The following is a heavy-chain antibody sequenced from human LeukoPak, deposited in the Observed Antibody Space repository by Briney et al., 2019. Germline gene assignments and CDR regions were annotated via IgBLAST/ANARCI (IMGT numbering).Heavy chain of an antibody. CDR3: ATRPSEYSSGGY. D-gene: IGHD6-19*01. CDR2: ISSSSSYI. V-gene: IGHV3-21*01. Sequence: PRGSLRLSCAASGFTFSSYSMNWVRQAPGKGLEWVSSISSSSSYIXYADXXKGRFTISRDNAKNSLYLQMNSLRAEDTAVYYCATRPSEYSSGGYWGQGTLVTVSS. J-gene: IGHJ4*02. CDR1: GFTFSSYS.